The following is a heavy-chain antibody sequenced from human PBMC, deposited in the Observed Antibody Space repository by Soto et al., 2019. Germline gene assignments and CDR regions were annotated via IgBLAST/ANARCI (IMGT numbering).Heavy chain of an antibody. D-gene: IGHD4-4*01. CDR1: GFTFSSYG. Sequence: PGGSLRISCAASGFTFSSYGMHWVRQAPGKGLEWVAVISYDGSNKYYADSVKGRFTISRDNSKNTLYLQMNSLRAEDTAVYYCAKAYLQITVTTAIDYWGQGTLVTVSS. CDR3: AKAYLQITVTTAIDY. CDR2: ISYDGSNK. J-gene: IGHJ4*02. V-gene: IGHV3-30*18.